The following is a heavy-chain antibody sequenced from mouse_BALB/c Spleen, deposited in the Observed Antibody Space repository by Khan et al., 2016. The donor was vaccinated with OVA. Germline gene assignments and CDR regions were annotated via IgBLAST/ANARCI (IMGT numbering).Heavy chain of an antibody. V-gene: IGHV2-6-1*01. CDR1: GISLTNYG. D-gene: IGHD2-10*01. J-gene: IGHJ4*01. CDR2: VWQDGTT. CDR3: ARHPYYQYSFMDY. Sequence: QMQLEESGPGLVAPSQSLSITCTISGISLTNYGVHWARHPPGKGLEWLVVVWQDGTTTYNSTLKSRLTISKDNSKSQVFLKMNSLQTDDTAMYFCARHPYYQYSFMDYWGQGTSVTVSS.